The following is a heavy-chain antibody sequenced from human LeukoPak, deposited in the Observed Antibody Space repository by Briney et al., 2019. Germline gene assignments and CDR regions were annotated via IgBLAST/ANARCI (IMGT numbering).Heavy chain of an antibody. J-gene: IGHJ4*02. CDR3: ARVYSGYDLPGSLANYYFDY. V-gene: IGHV1-46*01. CDR2: INPSGGST. Sequence: ASVKVSCKASGYTFTSYYMHWVRQAPGQGLEWMGIINPSGGSTSYAQKFQGRVTMTRDTSTSTVYMELSSLRSEDTAVYYCARVYSGYDLPGSLANYYFDYWGQGTLVTVSS. CDR1: GYTFTSYY. D-gene: IGHD5-12*01.